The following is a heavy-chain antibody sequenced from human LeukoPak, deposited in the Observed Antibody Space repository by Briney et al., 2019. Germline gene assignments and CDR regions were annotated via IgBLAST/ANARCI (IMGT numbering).Heavy chain of an antibody. D-gene: IGHD2-2*01. V-gene: IGHV3-23*01. CDR2: ISGSGGST. CDR3: AKEIVPAAIQPQYFQH. J-gene: IGHJ1*01. CDR1: GFTFSSYA. Sequence: GGSPRLSCAASGFTFSSYAMSWVRQAPGKGLEWVSAISGSGGSTYYADSVKGRFTISRDNSKNTLYLQMNSLRAEDTAVYYCAKEIVPAAIQPQYFQHWGQGTLVTVSS.